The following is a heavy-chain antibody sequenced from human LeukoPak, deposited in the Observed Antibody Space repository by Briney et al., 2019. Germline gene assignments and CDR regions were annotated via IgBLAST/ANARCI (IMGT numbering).Heavy chain of an antibody. V-gene: IGHV3-33*01. CDR2: IWYDGSNK. Sequence: PGRSLRLSCAASGFTFSSYVMHWVRQAPGKGLDWVAVIWYDGSNKYYADSVKGRFTISRDISKNTLYLQMNSLRAEDTAVYYCARDAYGFDPWGQGTLVTVSS. CDR1: GFTFSSYV. CDR3: ARDAYGFDP. D-gene: IGHD2-21*01. J-gene: IGHJ5*02.